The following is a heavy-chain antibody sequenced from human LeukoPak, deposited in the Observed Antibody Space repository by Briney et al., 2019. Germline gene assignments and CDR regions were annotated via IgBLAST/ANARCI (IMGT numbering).Heavy chain of an antibody. V-gene: IGHV4-30-2*01. CDR1: GGSISSGGYS. Sequence: SETLSLTGAVSGGSISSGGYSWSWIRQPPGKGLEWIGYIYHSGSTYYNPSLKSRVTISVDRSKNQFSLKLSSVTAADTAVYYCAREGDAFDIWDQGTMVTVSS. CDR3: AREGDAFDI. CDR2: IYHSGST. J-gene: IGHJ3*02.